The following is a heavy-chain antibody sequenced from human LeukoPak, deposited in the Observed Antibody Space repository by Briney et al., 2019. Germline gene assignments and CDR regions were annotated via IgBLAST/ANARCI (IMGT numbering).Heavy chain of an antibody. CDR3: ARDRGGSCSAIDY. Sequence: GGSLRLSCAASGFTFSSYSLNWVRQAPGKGLEWVSFISSSSITIYYADSVKGRFTISRDNAEKSLYLQMNSLRAEDTAVYYCARDRGGSCSAIDYWGQGTLVTVSS. V-gene: IGHV3-48*04. D-gene: IGHD3-10*01. J-gene: IGHJ4*02. CDR1: GFTFSSYS. CDR2: ISSSSITI.